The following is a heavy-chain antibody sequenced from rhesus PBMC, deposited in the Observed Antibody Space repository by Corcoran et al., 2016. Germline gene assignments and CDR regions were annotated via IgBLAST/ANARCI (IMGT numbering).Heavy chain of an antibody. CDR1: GGSISGSY. CDR2: IDGNCANT. V-gene: IGHV4-73*01. CDR3: ARGIQRVGRFDV. J-gene: IGHJ5-1*01. D-gene: IGHD5-42*01. Sequence: QVKLQQWGEGLVKPSATLSLPCAVYGGSISGSYWRWIRPPPGKGLEWIGNIDGNCANTNYNPSLKNRVTNSKDTSKNQFSLKLSSVTAADTAVYYCARGIQRVGRFDVWGPGVLVTVSS.